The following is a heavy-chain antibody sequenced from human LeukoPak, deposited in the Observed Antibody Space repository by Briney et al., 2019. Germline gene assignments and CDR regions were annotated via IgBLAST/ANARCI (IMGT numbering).Heavy chain of an antibody. J-gene: IGHJ6*02. CDR1: GFTFSNYA. Sequence: PGGSLRLSCAASGFTFSNYAMHWVRQTPGKGPGKGLLWVSRINNDGDSTNYADSVKGRFTISRDNAKNSLYLQMSSLRDEDTAVFYCASSGLQYGLDVWGQGTTVTVSS. CDR2: INNDGDST. D-gene: IGHD6-19*01. V-gene: IGHV3-74*01. CDR3: ASSGLQYGLDV.